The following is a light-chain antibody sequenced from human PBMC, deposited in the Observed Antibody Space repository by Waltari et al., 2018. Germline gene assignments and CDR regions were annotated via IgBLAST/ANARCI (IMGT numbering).Light chain of an antibody. J-gene: IGKJ2*01. CDR2: KTS. Sequence: EVVLTQSPGTLSLSPGERATLSCRASQSVDSTYLAWYQQKPGQAPTLLIYKTSTRATGIPDRFSGSGSGTDVSLNMNILEPGDSAVYYCQQFGGSPMYTFGLGTKLEIK. CDR3: QQFGGSPMYT. CDR1: QSVDSTY. V-gene: IGKV3-20*01.